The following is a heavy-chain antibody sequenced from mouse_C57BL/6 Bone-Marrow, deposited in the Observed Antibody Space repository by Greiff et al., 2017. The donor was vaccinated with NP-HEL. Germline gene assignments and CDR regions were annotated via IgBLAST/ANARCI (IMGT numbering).Heavy chain of an antibody. V-gene: IGHV1-50*01. CDR2: IDPSDSYT. CDR3: ARWNAMDD. Sequence: QVQLQQPGAELVKPGASVKLSCKASGYTFTSYWMQWVKQRPGQGLEWIGEIDPSDSYTNYNQKFKGKATLTVDTSSSTAYMQLSSLTSEDSAVYYCARWNAMDDWGQGTSVTVSS. CDR1: GYTFTSYW. J-gene: IGHJ4*01.